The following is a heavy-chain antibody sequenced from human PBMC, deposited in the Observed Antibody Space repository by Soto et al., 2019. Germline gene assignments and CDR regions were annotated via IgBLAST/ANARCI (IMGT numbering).Heavy chain of an antibody. Sequence: QVQLQQWGAGLLKPSETLSLTCAVYGGSFSGYYWSWIRQPPGKGLEWIGEINHSGSTNYNPSLKRRVTISVDTSKNQFSLKLSSVTAADTAVYYCARGRVRRPFGPWGQGTVVNVSS. CDR3: ARGRVRRPFGP. V-gene: IGHV4-34*01. CDR2: INHSGST. D-gene: IGHD2-21*01. J-gene: IGHJ5*02. CDR1: GGSFSGYY.